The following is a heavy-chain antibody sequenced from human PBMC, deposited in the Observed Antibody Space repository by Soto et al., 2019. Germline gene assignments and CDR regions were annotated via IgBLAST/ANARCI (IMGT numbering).Heavy chain of an antibody. J-gene: IGHJ6*02. Sequence: SQTLSLTCAISGDSVSSNSAACNWIRQSPSRGLEWLGRTYYRSKWYNDYAVSVKSRITINPDTSTNQFSLQLHSVTPEDTAVYYCARSRYSSSPLEYYYYDYGMGVWGQGTTVTVAS. CDR3: ARSRYSSSPLEYYYYDYGMGV. D-gene: IGHD6-6*01. V-gene: IGHV6-1*01. CDR2: TYYRSKWYN. CDR1: GDSVSSNSAA.